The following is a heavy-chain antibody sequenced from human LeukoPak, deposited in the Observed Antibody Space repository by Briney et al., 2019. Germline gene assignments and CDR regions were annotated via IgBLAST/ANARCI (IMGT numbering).Heavy chain of an antibody. CDR2: INSDGSST. V-gene: IGHV3-74*01. J-gene: IGHJ4*02. CDR3: ARRDYFDY. Sequence: PGGSLRLSCAAPGSTLSSYWMHWVSQTPGKGLVWVSRINSDGSSTYYADSVKGRFTISRDNAKNTLYLQMNSLRAEDTAVYYCARRDYFDYWGQGTLVTVSS. CDR1: GSTLSSYW.